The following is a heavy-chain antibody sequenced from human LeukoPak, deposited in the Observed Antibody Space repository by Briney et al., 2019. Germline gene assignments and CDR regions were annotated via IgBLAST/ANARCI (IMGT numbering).Heavy chain of an antibody. CDR2: INPNSGGT. J-gene: IGHJ4*02. D-gene: IGHD2-15*01. V-gene: IGHV1-2*06. CDR3: AREGDIVVVVAAAFDY. Sequence: ASVKVSCTASGYTFTGYYMHWVRQAPGQGLEWMGRINPNSGGTNYAQKFQGRVTMTRDTSISTAYMELSRLSSDDAAVYYCAREGDIVVVVAAAFDYWGQGTLVTVSS. CDR1: GYTFTGYY.